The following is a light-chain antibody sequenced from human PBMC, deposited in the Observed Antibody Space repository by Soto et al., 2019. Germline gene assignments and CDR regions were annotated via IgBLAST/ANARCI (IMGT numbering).Light chain of an antibody. CDR1: QSVGSNF. J-gene: IGKJ2*01. CDR3: QQYANSPFT. CDR2: IAS. Sequence: IVLTQSPGTLSLSPGESATLSCRASQSVGSNFLAWYQQKPGQAPRLLIYIASTRATGIPDRFSGSGSGTDFILTTSRLEAEDFAVYYCQQYANSPFTFGQGTKLEIK. V-gene: IGKV3-20*01.